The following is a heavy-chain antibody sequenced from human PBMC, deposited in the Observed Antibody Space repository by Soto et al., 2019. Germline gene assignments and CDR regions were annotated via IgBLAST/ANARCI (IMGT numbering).Heavy chain of an antibody. D-gene: IGHD2-8*01. CDR1: GFTFSFYA. CDR2: ISSNGVAT. Sequence: EVQLVESGGGLVQPGGSLRLSCAASGFTFSFYAMHWVRQAPGKGLEYVSAISSNGVATYHANSVKGRFTISRDNSKNTLYLQLXSXRADXXAVYYCARGGYCTNGVCARSFDLWGQGTLVTVS. J-gene: IGHJ3*01. V-gene: IGHV3-64*01. CDR3: ARGGYCTNGVCARSFDL.